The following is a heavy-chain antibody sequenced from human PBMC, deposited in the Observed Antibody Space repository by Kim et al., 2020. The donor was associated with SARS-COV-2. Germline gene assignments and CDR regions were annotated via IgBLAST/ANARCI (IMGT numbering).Heavy chain of an antibody. J-gene: IGHJ3*02. V-gene: IGHV1-46*01. D-gene: IGHD2-15*01. Sequence: GRVTMTRDTSTSTVYMELSSLRSEDTAVYYCARVGYCSGGSCPTGGAFDIWGQGTMVTVSS. CDR3: ARVGYCSGGSCPTGGAFDI.